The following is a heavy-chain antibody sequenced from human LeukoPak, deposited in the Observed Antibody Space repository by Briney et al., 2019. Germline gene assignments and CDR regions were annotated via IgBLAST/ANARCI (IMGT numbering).Heavy chain of an antibody. CDR1: GGSISSSS. V-gene: IGHV3-48*01. D-gene: IGHD5-18*01. CDR2: ISSSNSPI. J-gene: IGHJ6*03. CDR3: ARGRAGRGYSYVIYYYYYMDV. Sequence: PSETLSLTCTVSGGSISSSSYYWGWIRQPPGKGLEWVSYISSSNSPIYYADSLRGRFTISRDNAKNSLFLQMNSLRVEDTAVYYCARGRAGRGYSYVIYYYYYMDVWGKGTTVTVSS.